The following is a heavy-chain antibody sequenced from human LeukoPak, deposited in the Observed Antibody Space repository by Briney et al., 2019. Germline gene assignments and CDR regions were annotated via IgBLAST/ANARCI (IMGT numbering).Heavy chain of an antibody. V-gene: IGHV3-49*04. D-gene: IGHD3-22*01. J-gene: IGHJ6*03. CDR3: TRNRVRVVPGYYYYMDV. CDR2: IRSKAYGGTT. Sequence: PGGSLRLSCTASGFTFGDYAMSWVRQAPGKGLEWVGFIRSKAYGGTTEYAASVKGRFTISRDDSKSIAYLQMNSLKTEDTAVYYCTRNRVRVVPGYYYYMDVWGKGTTVTISS. CDR1: GFTFGDYA.